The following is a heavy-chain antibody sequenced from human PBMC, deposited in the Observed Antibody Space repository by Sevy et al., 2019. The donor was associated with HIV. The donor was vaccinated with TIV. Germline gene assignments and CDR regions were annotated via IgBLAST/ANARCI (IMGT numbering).Heavy chain of an antibody. J-gene: IGHJ6*02. CDR3: AKDQRWLQSYYYYGMDV. CDR1: GFTFSDYG. Sequence: GGSLRLSCAASGFTFSDYGMHWVRQAPGKGLEWVVVISYDGSNKYYADSVKGRFTISRDNSKNTLYLQKNSLRAEDTAVYYCAKDQRWLQSYYYYGMDVWGQGPTVTVSS. V-gene: IGHV3-30*18. CDR2: ISYDGSNK. D-gene: IGHD5-12*01.